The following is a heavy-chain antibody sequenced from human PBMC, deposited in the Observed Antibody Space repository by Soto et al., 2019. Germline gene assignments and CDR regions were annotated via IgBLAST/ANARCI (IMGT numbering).Heavy chain of an antibody. CDR1: GGSLSSSSW. V-gene: IGHV4-4*02. D-gene: IGHD4-17*01. Sequence: QVQLQESGPGLVNPSGTLSLTCAVSGGSLSSSSWWSWVRQPPGKALEWLGEIYYSGSTKYNPSLNSRVTISTDQSKNDFSLRLSPVTAAETAVYYCVHHGGDPYYHDFWGQGMLVTVSS. J-gene: IGHJ4*02. CDR2: IYYSGST. CDR3: VHHGGDPYYHDF.